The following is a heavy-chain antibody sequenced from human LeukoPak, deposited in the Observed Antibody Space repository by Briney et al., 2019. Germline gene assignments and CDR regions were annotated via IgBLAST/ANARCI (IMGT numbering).Heavy chain of an antibody. Sequence: PGGSLRLSCAASGFTLSNYNMNWVRQAPGKGLEWVAVISYDGSNKYYADSVKGRFTISRDNSKNTLYLQMNSLRAEDTAVYYCAMGGYYYDSSGYYFWGQGTLVTVSS. D-gene: IGHD3-22*01. CDR1: GFTLSNYN. CDR2: ISYDGSNK. V-gene: IGHV3-30-3*01. J-gene: IGHJ4*02. CDR3: AMGGYYYDSSGYYF.